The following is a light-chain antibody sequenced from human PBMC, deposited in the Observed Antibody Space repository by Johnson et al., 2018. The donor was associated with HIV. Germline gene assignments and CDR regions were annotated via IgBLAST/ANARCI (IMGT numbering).Light chain of an antibody. V-gene: IGLV1-51*02. CDR1: SSNIGKNS. CDR2: ESN. CDR3: GTWDSSLSAGV. Sequence: QPVLTQPPSVSAAPGQKVTIPCSGSSSNIGKNSVSWYQQLPGTAPKLLIYESNKRPSGIPDRFSGSKSGTSATLGITGLQTGDEADYYCGTWDSSLSAGVFGTGTKVTVL. J-gene: IGLJ1*01.